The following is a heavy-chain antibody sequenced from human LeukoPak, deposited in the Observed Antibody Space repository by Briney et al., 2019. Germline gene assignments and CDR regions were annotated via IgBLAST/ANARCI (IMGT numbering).Heavy chain of an antibody. CDR2: IYYSGST. D-gene: IGHD4-11*01. CDR1: GGSISSYY. V-gene: IGHV4-59*01. J-gene: IGHJ4*02. CDR3: AAAAKGLPYYFDY. Sequence: SETLSLTCTVTGGSISSYYWSWIRQPPGKGLEWIGYIYYSGSTNHNPSLKSRVTISVDTSKNQFSLKLSSVTAADTAVYYCAAAAKGLPYYFDYWGQGTLVTVSS.